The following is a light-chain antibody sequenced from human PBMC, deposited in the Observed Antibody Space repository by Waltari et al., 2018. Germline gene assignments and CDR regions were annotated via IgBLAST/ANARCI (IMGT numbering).Light chain of an antibody. CDR1: QSVLFSSNNKNY. CDR2: GAS. J-gene: IGKJ4*01. V-gene: IGKV4-1*01. CDR3: QQYESTPLT. Sequence: DIVMTQSPDSLAVSLGERATINCQSSQSVLFSSNNKNYLTWYQQKPRQPPKLLIYGASTRESGVPDRFSGSGSGTDFTLTISSLQAEDVAVYYCQQYESTPLTFGGGTKVEIK.